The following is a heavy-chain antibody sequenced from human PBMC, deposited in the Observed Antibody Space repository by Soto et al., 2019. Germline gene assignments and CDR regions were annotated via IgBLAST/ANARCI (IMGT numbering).Heavy chain of an antibody. CDR1: GVTFSSFW. D-gene: IGHD2-2*01. Sequence: GGSLRLSCAASGVTFSSFWMHWVRQAPGEGLVWVSRINSDGSNTNYADSVKGRFTISRDNAKNTLYLQMNSLRAEDTAVYYCAKEKISTSCCNWFDPWGQGTLVTVSS. V-gene: IGHV3-74*01. J-gene: IGHJ5*02. CDR3: AKEKISTSCCNWFDP. CDR2: INSDGSNT.